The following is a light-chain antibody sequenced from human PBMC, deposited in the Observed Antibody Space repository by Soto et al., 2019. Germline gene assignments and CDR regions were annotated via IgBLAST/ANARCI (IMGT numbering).Light chain of an antibody. V-gene: IGKV3-20*01. CDR3: QQFVNSPYT. Sequence: EIVLTQSPGTLSLSPGERATLFCRASQSAANNYIAWYQQKPGQAPSLLIYGTSKRATGIPDRFNGSGSGTDFTLHITSVAPEDFAVYYCQQFVNSPYTFGQVTKLEI. CDR2: GTS. J-gene: IGKJ2*01. CDR1: QSAANNY.